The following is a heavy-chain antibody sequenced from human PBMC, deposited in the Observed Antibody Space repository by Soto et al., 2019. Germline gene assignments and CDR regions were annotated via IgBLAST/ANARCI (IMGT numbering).Heavy chain of an antibody. CDR1: GYSFTSYW. CDR3: ASGSGWERYYYGMDV. Sequence: GESLKISCKGSGYSFTSYWIGWVRQMPGKGLEWMGIIYPGDSDTRYSPSFQGQVTISADKSISTAYLQWSSLKASDTAMYYCASGSGWERYYYGMDVWGQGTTVTVSS. V-gene: IGHV5-51*01. J-gene: IGHJ6*02. D-gene: IGHD6-19*01. CDR2: IYPGDSDT.